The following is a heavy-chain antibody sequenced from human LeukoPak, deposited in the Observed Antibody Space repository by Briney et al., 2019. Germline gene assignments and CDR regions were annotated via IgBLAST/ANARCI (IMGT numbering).Heavy chain of an antibody. CDR2: ISAYNGNT. D-gene: IGHD3-9*01. CDR1: GYTFTSYG. CDR3: ARGYFDWLLLNYFDY. J-gene: IGHJ4*02. V-gene: IGHV1-18*01. Sequence: ASVKVSCKSSGYTFTSYGISWVRQAPGQGLEWMGWISAYNGNTHYAQKLQGRVTMTTDTSTSTAYMELSRLRSDDTAVYYCARGYFDWLLLNYFDYWGQGTLVTVSS.